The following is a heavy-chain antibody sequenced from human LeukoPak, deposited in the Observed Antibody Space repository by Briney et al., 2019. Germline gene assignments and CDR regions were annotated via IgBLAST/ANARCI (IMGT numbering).Heavy chain of an antibody. J-gene: IGHJ4*02. CDR2: IKEDGSEK. CDR3: ARDRGYSSSWD. CDR1: GFTFSHYW. D-gene: IGHD6-13*01. V-gene: IGHV3-7*01. Sequence: GGSLRLSCAPSGFTFSHYWMSWVRQAPGKGLEWVANIKEDGSEKYYVDSVKGRFTISRDNAENSLYLQMNSLRAEDTALYYCARDRGYSSSWDWGQGTLVTVSS.